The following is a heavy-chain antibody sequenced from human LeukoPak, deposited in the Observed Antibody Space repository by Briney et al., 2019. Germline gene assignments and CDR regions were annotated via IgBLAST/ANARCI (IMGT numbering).Heavy chain of an antibody. V-gene: IGHV3-21*01. CDR2: ISGSGGDT. CDR1: GFTFSNFL. D-gene: IGHD3-3*01. J-gene: IGHJ4*02. Sequence: PGGSLRLSCAASGFTFSNFLMTWVRQAPGKGPEWVSAISGSGGDTYYADSVKGRFTISRDNAKNSLYLQMNSLRAEDTAVYYCARDAHYDFWSGYYSTWPLGYWGQGTLVTVSS. CDR3: ARDAHYDFWSGYYSTWPLGY.